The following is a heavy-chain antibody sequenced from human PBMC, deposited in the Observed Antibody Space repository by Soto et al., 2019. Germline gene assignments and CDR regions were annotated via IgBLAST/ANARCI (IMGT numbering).Heavy chain of an antibody. D-gene: IGHD3-3*01. V-gene: IGHV3-9*01. CDR1: GFTFDDYA. CDR3: VKDGLTSIFVVVYDGSDI. CDR2: ISWNSGSI. Sequence: EVQLVESGGGLVQPGRSLRLSCAASGFTFDDYAMYWVRQVPGKGLEWVSGISWNSGSIGYADSVKGRFTISRDNAKNSLYLQMNSLRPEDTALYYCVKDGLTSIFVVVYDGSDIWGQGTMVTVSS. J-gene: IGHJ3*02.